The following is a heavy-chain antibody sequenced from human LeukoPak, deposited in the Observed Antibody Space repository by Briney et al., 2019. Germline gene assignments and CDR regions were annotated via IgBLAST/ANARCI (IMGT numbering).Heavy chain of an antibody. CDR2: TNPNSGNT. CDR1: GYTFTSYD. V-gene: IGHV1-8*03. D-gene: IGHD3-3*01. J-gene: IGHJ6*03. Sequence: ASVKVSCKASGYTFTSYDINWVRQATGQGLEWMGWTNPNSGNTGYAQKFQGRVTITRNTSISTAYMELSSLRSEDTAVYYCARADFWSGYPYSYYMDVWGKGTTVTVSS. CDR3: ARADFWSGYPYSYYMDV.